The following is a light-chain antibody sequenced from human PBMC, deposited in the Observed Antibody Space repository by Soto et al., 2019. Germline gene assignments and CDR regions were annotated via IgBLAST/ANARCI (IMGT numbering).Light chain of an antibody. CDR3: QQYINWPSWT. Sequence: EKVMTQSPATLSMSPGERATLSCRASQSVSNFLAWYQQKPGQTPRLLIYGASTRATGIPARFSGSGSGTELTLTRSSLQSEDFAVSYCQQYINWPSWTFGQGPNVEV. J-gene: IGKJ1*01. CDR1: QSVSNF. CDR2: GAS. V-gene: IGKV3-15*01.